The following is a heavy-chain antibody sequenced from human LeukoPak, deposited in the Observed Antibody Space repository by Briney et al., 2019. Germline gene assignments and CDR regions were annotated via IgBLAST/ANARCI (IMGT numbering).Heavy chain of an antibody. D-gene: IGHD5-18*01. V-gene: IGHV1-69*13. CDR1: GGTFSSYA. J-gene: IGHJ4*02. Sequence: SVKVSCKASGGTFSSYAISWARQAPGQGLEWMGGIIPIFGTANYAQKFQGRVTITADESTSTAYMELSSLRSEDTAVYYCARGRRQLWLTDYFDYWGQGTLVTVSS. CDR2: IIPIFGTA. CDR3: ARGRRQLWLTDYFDY.